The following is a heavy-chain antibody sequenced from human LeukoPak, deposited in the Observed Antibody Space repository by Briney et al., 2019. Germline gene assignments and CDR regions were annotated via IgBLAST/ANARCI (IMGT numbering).Heavy chain of an antibody. CDR3: ARLWSGYNWFDP. Sequence: SVKVSCKASGGTFSSYAISWVRQAPGQGLEWMGGIIPIFGTANYAQRFQGRVTITTDESTSTAYMELSSLRSEDTAVYYCARLWSGYNWFDPWGQGTLVTVSS. CDR2: IIPIFGTA. V-gene: IGHV1-69*05. CDR1: GGTFSSYA. D-gene: IGHD3-3*01. J-gene: IGHJ5*02.